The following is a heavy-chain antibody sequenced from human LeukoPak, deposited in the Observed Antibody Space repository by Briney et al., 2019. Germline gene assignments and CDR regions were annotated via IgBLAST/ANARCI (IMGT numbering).Heavy chain of an antibody. D-gene: IGHD5-24*01. Sequence: SETLSLTCTVSGGSISSGDYCWSWIRHSPGTGLEWIGYSYYSGSTYYNPSLKSRVTISVDTSKNQFSLKLSSVTAADTAVYYCARGRWPPLPTYWGQGTLVTVSS. CDR2: SYYSGST. CDR1: GGSISSGDYC. CDR3: ARGRWPPLPTY. J-gene: IGHJ4*02. V-gene: IGHV4-30-4*01.